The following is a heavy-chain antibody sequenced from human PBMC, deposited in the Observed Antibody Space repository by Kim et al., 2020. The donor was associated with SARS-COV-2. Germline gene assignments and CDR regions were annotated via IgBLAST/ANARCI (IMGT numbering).Heavy chain of an antibody. Sequence: GGSLRLSCAASGFTFSSYGMHWVRQAPGKGLEWVAVISYDGSNKYYADSVKGRFTISRDNSKNTLYLQMNSLRAEDTAVYYCASPYSGSSPGPGPFDYWGQGTLVTVSS. CDR1: GFTFSSYG. V-gene: IGHV3-30*03. CDR3: ASPYSGSSPGPGPFDY. J-gene: IGHJ4*02. D-gene: IGHD1-26*01. CDR2: ISYDGSNK.